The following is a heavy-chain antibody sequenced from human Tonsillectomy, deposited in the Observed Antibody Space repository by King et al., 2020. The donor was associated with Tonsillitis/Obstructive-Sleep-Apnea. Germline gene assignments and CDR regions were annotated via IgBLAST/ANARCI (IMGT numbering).Heavy chain of an antibody. CDR3: ASDGYCSGGSCYSSYYYYYMDV. V-gene: IGHV3-30*04. CDR1: GFAFSSYA. J-gene: IGHJ6*03. D-gene: IGHD2-15*01. CDR2: ISYDGSNK. Sequence: VQLVESGGGVVQPGRSLRLSCAASGFAFSSYAMHWVRQAPGKGLEWVAVISYDGSNKYYADSVKGRFTIPRDNSKNTLYLQMNSLRAEDTAVYYCASDGYCSGGSCYSSYYYYYMDVWGKGTTVTVSS.